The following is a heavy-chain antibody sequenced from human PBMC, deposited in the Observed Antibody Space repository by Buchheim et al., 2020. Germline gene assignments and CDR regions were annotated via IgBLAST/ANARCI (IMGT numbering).Heavy chain of an antibody. J-gene: IGHJ4*02. D-gene: IGHD6-13*01. CDR1: GFTFSNYA. V-gene: IGHV3-23*01. Sequence: EVQLLESGGGLVQPGGSLRLSCAVSGFTFSNYAMSWVRQAPGKGLEWVSVIVGSGDSAYYADSVKGRFTISRATSENTVHPQMNSLRAEDTAVYYCAKARSGIAAAGSNYWGQGTL. CDR2: IVGSGDSA. CDR3: AKARSGIAAAGSNY.